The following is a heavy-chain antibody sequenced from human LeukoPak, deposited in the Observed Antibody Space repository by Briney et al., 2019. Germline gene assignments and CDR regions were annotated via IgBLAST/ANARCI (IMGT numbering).Heavy chain of an antibody. Sequence: PSETLSLTCTVSGGSISSYYWSCIRQPPGKGLEWIGYIYYSGSTNYNTSLKSRVTISVDTSKNQFSLKLSSVTAADTAVYYCARLRSLEQSLSYGMDVWGQGTTVTVSS. D-gene: IGHD1/OR15-1a*01. CDR3: ARLRSLEQSLSYGMDV. V-gene: IGHV4-59*08. CDR2: IYYSGST. J-gene: IGHJ6*02. CDR1: GGSISSYY.